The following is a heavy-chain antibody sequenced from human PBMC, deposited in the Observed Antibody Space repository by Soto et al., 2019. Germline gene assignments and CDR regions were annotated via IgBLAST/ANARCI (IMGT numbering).Heavy chain of an antibody. CDR2: ISGSGGST. CDR3: SRPAVGTTGDY. V-gene: IGHV3-23*01. CDR1: EFTFSSYA. J-gene: IGHJ4*02. Sequence: PGGSLRLSCAASEFTFSSYAMSWVRQAPGKGLEWVSGISGSGGSTYYADSVNDRFTISRDDSKNTAYLQMNSLKTEDTAVYYCSRPAVGTTGDYWGLGTLVTVSS. D-gene: IGHD1-26*01.